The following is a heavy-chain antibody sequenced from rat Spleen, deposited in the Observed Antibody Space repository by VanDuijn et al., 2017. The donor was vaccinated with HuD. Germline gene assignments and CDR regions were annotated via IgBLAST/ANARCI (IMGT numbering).Heavy chain of an antibody. CDR2: IWTGGNT. D-gene: IGHD1-12*02. CDR3: ARDVANYYGGTYGVLAA. V-gene: IGHV2-30*01. J-gene: IGHJ4*01. CDR1: GFSLTSYN. Sequence: QVQLKESGPGLVQPSQTLSLTCTVSGFSLTSYNVHWVRQPTGKGLEWMGVIWTGGNTDNNSALQSRLSIRRDTSKSQIFLKMNSLQTEDIATYYCARDVANYYGGTYGVLAAWGQGASVTVSS.